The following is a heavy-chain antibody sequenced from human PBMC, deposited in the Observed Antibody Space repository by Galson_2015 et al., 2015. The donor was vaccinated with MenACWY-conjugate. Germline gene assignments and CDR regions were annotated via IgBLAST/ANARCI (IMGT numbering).Heavy chain of an antibody. Sequence: SGYTFTTYSIHWVRQAPGQRLEWMGWINAGNGNTKYSQNFQGRVTITRDTSATTAYMELSSLRSEDTAVYYCSRSPKVIVPAAFFDSWGQGTLVTVSS. J-gene: IGHJ4*02. V-gene: IGHV1-3*01. D-gene: IGHD2-2*01. CDR2: INAGNGNT. CDR3: SRSPKVIVPAAFFDS. CDR1: GYTFTTYS.